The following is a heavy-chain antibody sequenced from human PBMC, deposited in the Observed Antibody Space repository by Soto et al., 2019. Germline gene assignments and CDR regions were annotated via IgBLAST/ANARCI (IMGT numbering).Heavy chain of an antibody. CDR1: GASLSDNY. CDR2: INHSGNT. J-gene: IGHJ5*02. D-gene: IGHD2-15*01. Sequence: SETLSLTCAVYGASLSDNYCNWLRQPPGKGLEWIGEINHSGNTNYNPSLRSRVTISIDTSKNQLSLNLRSVSAADTAVYYCARGLGYCSGGSCYPGWFDPWGQGTLVTVSS. CDR3: ARGLGYCSGGSCYPGWFDP. V-gene: IGHV4-34*01.